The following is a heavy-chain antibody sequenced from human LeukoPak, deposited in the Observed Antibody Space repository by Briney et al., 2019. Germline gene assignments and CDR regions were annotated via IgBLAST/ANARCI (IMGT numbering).Heavy chain of an antibody. Sequence: GGSLTLSCEASGFTFTDYWIHWIRQAPGTGLMWVSHITSDGGRTDYADSVRGRFTMTRDNARNTVYLQMNSLRADDTAVYYCARDNWGPDHWGQGTLVTVSS. CDR1: GFTFTDYW. D-gene: IGHD7-27*01. J-gene: IGHJ4*02. CDR2: ITSDGGRT. V-gene: IGHV3-74*01. CDR3: ARDNWGPDH.